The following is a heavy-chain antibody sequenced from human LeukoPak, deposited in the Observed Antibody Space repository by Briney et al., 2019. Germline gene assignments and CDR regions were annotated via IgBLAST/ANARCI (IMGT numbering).Heavy chain of an antibody. CDR2: ISSTSTFI. Sequence: KPGGSLRLSCAASGFTFSRYSMNWVRQAPGKGLEWVASISSTSTFIYSADSVKGRFTISRDTAKNSLFLQMNSLRVEDTAVYYCTSLIGGRNYDDSVVISRLPFDYWGRGTLVTVSS. CDR3: TSLIGGRNYDDSVVISRLPFDY. D-gene: IGHD3-22*01. V-gene: IGHV3-21*01. J-gene: IGHJ4*02. CDR1: GFTFSRYS.